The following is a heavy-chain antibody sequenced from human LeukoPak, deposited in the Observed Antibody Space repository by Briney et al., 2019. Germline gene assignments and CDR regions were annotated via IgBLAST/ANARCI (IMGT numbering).Heavy chain of an antibody. CDR3: ARDRRGYDILTGYPRD. J-gene: IGHJ3*01. CDR1: GFTFSSYS. V-gene: IGHV3-21*01. D-gene: IGHD3-9*01. Sequence: GGSLRLSCAASGFTFSSYSMNWVRQAPGKGLEWVSSISSSSSYIYYADSVKGRSTISRDNAKNSLYLQMNSLRAEDTAVYYCARDRRGYDILTGYPRDWGQGTMVTVSS. CDR2: ISSSSSYI.